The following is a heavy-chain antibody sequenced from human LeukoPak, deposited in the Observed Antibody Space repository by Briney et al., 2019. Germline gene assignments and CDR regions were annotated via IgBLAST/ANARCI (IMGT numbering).Heavy chain of an antibody. V-gene: IGHV3-30*03. J-gene: IGHJ1*01. D-gene: IGHD3-10*01. CDR1: GFTFSSSA. Sequence: PGGSLRLSCAASGFTFSSSAMHWVRQAPGKGLEWVAVISVYESHKYYADSVKGRFTLSRDNSKNTLYLQMNSLTTEATAVYYCARGSGRTYYHFQHWGQGTLVTVSS. CDR2: ISVYESHK. CDR3: ARGSGRTYYHFQH.